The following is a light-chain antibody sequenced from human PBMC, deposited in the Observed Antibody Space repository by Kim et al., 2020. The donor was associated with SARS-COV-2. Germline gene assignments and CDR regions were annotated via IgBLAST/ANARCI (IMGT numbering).Light chain of an antibody. CDR3: QKYNSAPWT. J-gene: IGKJ1*01. CDR1: HGITNS. CDR2: AAS. V-gene: IGKV1-27*01. Sequence: VAVGDRVTITCRASHGITNSLAWYQQKPGKVPQLLIYAASALQSGVPSRFSGSGSGTDFTLTISSLQPEDVATYYCQKYNSAPWTFGQGTKVDIK.